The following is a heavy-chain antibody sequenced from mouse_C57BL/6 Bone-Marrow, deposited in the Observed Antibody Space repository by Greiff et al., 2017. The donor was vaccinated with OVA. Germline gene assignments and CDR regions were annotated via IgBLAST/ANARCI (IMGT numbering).Heavy chain of an antibody. J-gene: IGHJ4*01. Sequence: EVMLVESEGGLVQPGSSMKLSCTASGYTFSDYYMDWVSQVPEKGLEWVANINNDGSSTYYQDSLKSRFIISRDNATNTVYMQLSSLKYEDTATYYCARDLLYAMDYWSQGTSVTVSS. V-gene: IGHV5-16*01. CDR2: INNDGSST. CDR3: ARDLLYAMDY. CDR1: GYTFSDYY.